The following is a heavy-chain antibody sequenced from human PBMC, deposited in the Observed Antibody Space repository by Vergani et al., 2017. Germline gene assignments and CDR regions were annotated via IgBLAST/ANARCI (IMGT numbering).Heavy chain of an antibody. CDR2: IIPIFGTA. D-gene: IGHD1-26*01. CDR3: AREGFIGSYAGYYFDY. CDR1: GGTFSSYA. V-gene: IGHV1-69*06. Sequence: QVQLVQSGAEVKKPGSSVKVSCKASGGTFSSYAISWVRQAPGQGLEWMGRIIPIFGTANYAQKFQGRVTMTTDTSTSTAYMELRSLRSDDTAVYYCAREGFIGSYAGYYFDYWGQGTLVTVSS. J-gene: IGHJ4*02.